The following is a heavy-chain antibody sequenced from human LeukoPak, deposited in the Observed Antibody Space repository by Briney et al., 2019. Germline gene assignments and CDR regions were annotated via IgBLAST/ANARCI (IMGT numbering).Heavy chain of an antibody. CDR1: VYTFTGYY. Sequence: ASVKVSCKASVYTFTGYYMHWVRQAPGQGLEWMGRINPNSGGTNYAQKFQGRVTMTRDTSISTAYMELSRLRSDDTAVYYCARDRVAARPDAFDIWGQGTMVTVSS. D-gene: IGHD6-6*01. CDR2: INPNSGGT. CDR3: ARDRVAARPDAFDI. J-gene: IGHJ3*02. V-gene: IGHV1-2*06.